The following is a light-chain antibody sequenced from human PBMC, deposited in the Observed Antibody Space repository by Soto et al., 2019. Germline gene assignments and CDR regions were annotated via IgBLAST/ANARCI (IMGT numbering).Light chain of an antibody. CDR3: QQDYSTIT. CDR2: CAS. Sequence: DLVMTQSPASLAVSLGERATINCKSSPSVLYSSTNQNYLAWYQQNPGQPPKLLIYCASTRESGVPDRFSGSGSGTDFTLTISSLQAEDVAVYYCQQDYSTITFGQGTRLEIK. V-gene: IGKV4-1*01. CDR1: PSVLYSSTNQNY. J-gene: IGKJ5*01.